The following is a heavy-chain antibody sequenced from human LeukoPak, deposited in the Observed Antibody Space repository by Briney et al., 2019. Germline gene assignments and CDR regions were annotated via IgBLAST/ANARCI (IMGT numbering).Heavy chain of an antibody. Sequence: PSETLSLTCTVSGGSISSYYWSWIRQPAGKGLEWIGRIYTSGSTNYNPSLKSRVSMSVDTSKNQFSLKLSSVTAADTAVYYCAREGYTNILTGHSYFDYWGQGTLVTVSS. V-gene: IGHV4-4*07. J-gene: IGHJ4*02. CDR1: GGSISSYY. CDR3: AREGYTNILTGHSYFDY. D-gene: IGHD3-9*01. CDR2: IYTSGST.